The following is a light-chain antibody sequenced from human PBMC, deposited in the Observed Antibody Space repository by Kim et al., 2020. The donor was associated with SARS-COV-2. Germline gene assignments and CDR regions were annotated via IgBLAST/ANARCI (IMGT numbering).Light chain of an antibody. J-gene: IGKJ4*01. Sequence: AIQMTQSPSSLSASVGDRVTITCRASQGIRNDLGWYQQKPGRAPNLLIYATSTLQSGVPSRFSGSGSGTDFTLTISSLQPEDVATYYCQQYDDYPLTLGGGTKVDIK. V-gene: IGKV1-6*01. CDR2: ATS. CDR1: QGIRND. CDR3: QQYDDYPLT.